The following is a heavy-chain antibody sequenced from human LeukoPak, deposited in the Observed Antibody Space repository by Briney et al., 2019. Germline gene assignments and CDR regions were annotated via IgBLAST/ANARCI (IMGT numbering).Heavy chain of an antibody. CDR1: GFTFRSYA. CDR2: ISGSGSST. J-gene: IGHJ6*02. D-gene: IGHD3-10*01. V-gene: IGHV3-23*01. CDR3: AKDRQGSGSTGAYYYYGMDV. Sequence: GGSRRLSCAASGFTFRSYAMSWVRQAPGKGLEWVSVISGSGSSTYYADSVKGRFTISRDNSKNTLYLQMNSLRAEDTAVYYCAKDRQGSGSTGAYYYYGMDVWGQGTTVTVSS.